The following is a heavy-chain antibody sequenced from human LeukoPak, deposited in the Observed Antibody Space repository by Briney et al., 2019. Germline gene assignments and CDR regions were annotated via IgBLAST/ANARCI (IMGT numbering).Heavy chain of an antibody. CDR2: VDHTGST. V-gene: IGHV4-59*01. D-gene: IGHD1-1*01. J-gene: IGHJ6*03. CDR3: ARGRVSSSTWYSTYYYYFYMDV. CDR1: DDSITMYY. Sequence: SETLSLTCSVSDDSITMYYWTWIRKPPGKGLEWIGYVDHTGSTNFNPSLNGRVSISRDTTKNLFSLRLRSVTAADTAVYFCARGRVSSSTWYSTYYYYFYMDVWGKGTTVTVSS.